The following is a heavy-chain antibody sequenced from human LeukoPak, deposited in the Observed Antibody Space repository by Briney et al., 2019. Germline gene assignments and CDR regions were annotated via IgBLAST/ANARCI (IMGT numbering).Heavy chain of an antibody. J-gene: IGHJ4*02. V-gene: IGHV3-30*02. Sequence: GGSLRLSCAASGFTFSSYGMHWVRQAPGKGLEWVAFIRHDGSNKYYADSVKGRFTISRDNSKNTLYLQMNSLRAEDTAVYYCAKPNYYCSSTSCYFDYWGQGTLVTVSS. CDR2: IRHDGSNK. CDR1: GFTFSSYG. CDR3: AKPNYYCSSTSCYFDY. D-gene: IGHD2-2*01.